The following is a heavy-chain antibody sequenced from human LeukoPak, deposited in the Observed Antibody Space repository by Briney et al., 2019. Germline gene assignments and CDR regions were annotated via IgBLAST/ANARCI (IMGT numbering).Heavy chain of an antibody. J-gene: IGHJ4*02. CDR3: ARATAMVSGIFDY. V-gene: IGHV1-69*05. Sequence: ASVRVSCKASGGTFSSYAISWVRQAPGQGLEWMGGIIPIFGTANYAQKFQGRVTITTDESTSTAYMELSSLRSEDTAVYYCARATAMVSGIFDYXGQGTLVTVS. D-gene: IGHD5-18*01. CDR2: IIPIFGTA. CDR1: GGTFSSYA.